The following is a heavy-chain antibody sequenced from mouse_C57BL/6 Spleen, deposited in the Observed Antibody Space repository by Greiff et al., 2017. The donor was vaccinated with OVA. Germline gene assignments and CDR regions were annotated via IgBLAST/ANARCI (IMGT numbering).Heavy chain of an antibody. CDR2: INPSNGGT. CDR3: ARGYDGYYGAWFAY. CDR1: GYTFTSYW. Sequence: QVHVKQPGTELVKPGASVKLSCKASGYTFTSYWMHWVKQRPGQGLEWIGNINPSNGGTNYNEKFKSKATLTVDKSSSTAYMQLSSLTSEDSAVYYCARGYDGYYGAWFAYWGQGTLVTVSA. J-gene: IGHJ3*01. V-gene: IGHV1-53*01. D-gene: IGHD2-3*01.